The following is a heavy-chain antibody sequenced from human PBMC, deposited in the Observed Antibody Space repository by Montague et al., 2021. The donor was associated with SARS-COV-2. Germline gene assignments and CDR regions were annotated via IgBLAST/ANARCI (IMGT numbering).Heavy chain of an antibody. V-gene: IGHV4-39*01. Sequence: SETLSLTCTVSGGSVSSSSYYWGWIRQPPGKGLEWIGSIYYTGSTYYNPSLKSRVTISVDTSKNQFFLKLSSVIAADTAVYYCARHITGSGNAFDIWGQGTMVTVSS. D-gene: IGHD3-10*01. J-gene: IGHJ3*02. CDR2: IYYTGST. CDR1: GGSVSSSSYY. CDR3: ARHITGSGNAFDI.